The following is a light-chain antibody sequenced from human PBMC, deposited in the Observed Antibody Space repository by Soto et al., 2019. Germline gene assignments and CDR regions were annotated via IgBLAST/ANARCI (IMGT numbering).Light chain of an antibody. CDR3: QQRSNWPPGT. CDR1: QSVSSY. Sequence: EIVLTQSPATLSLSPGERATLSCRASQSVSSYLAWYQQKPGQAPRLLIYVASNRATGIPARFSGSGSGTDFTLTISSLEPEDFAVYYCQQRSNWPPGTFGPGTKVDIK. CDR2: VAS. V-gene: IGKV3-11*01. J-gene: IGKJ3*01.